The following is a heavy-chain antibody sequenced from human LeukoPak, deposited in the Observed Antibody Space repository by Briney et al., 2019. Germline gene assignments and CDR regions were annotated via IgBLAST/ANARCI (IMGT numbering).Heavy chain of an antibody. CDR1: GFRFNTFW. CDR3: ARGLYCSGGSCYPRRDAFDI. D-gene: IGHD2-15*01. V-gene: IGHV3-30*03. J-gene: IGHJ3*02. CDR2: ISYDGSNK. Sequence: GGSLRLSCAASGFRFNTFWMSWVRQAPGKGLEWVAVISYDGSNKYYADSVKGRFTISRDNSKNTLYLQMNSLRAEDTAVYYCARGLYCSGGSCYPRRDAFDIWGQGTMVTVSS.